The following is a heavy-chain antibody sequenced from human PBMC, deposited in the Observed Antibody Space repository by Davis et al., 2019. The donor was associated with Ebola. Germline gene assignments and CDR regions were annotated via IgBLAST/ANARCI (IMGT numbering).Heavy chain of an antibody. Sequence: PGGSLRLSCAASGFTFSSYGMHWVRQASGKGLEWVAVIWYDGSNKYYADSVKGRFTISRDNSKNTLYLQMNSLRAEDTALYYCAKGQVGAVAGTPIDYWGQGTLVTVSS. CDR3: AKGQVGAVAGTPIDY. D-gene: IGHD6-19*01. CDR1: GFTFSSYG. CDR2: IWYDGSNK. J-gene: IGHJ4*02. V-gene: IGHV3-30*02.